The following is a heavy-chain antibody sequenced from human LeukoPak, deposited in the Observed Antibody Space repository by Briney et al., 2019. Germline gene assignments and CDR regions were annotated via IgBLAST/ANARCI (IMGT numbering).Heavy chain of an antibody. CDR3: ARADWGSIDY. CDR1: GFTFSSYW. D-gene: IGHD7-27*01. V-gene: IGHV3-7*01. Sequence: GGSLRLSCAASGFTFSSYWMSWVRQAPGKGLEWVANIKQDGSEKYYVDSVKGRFTISRDNVRNSVYLQMDSLTDDDTAVYYCARADWGSIDYWGQGTLVTVSS. J-gene: IGHJ4*02. CDR2: IKQDGSEK.